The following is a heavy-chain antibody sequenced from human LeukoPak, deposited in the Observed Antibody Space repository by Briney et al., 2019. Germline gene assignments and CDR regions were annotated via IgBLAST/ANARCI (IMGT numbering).Heavy chain of an antibody. D-gene: IGHD2-2*01. V-gene: IGHV4-39*01. CDR2: IYYSGST. Sequence: KPSETLSLTCTVSGGSISSSSYYWGWIRQPPGKGLEWIGSIYYSGSTYYNPSLKSRVTISVDTSKNQFSLKLSSVTAADTAVYYCARHWDGDCSSTSCQLPSDYWGQGTLVTVSS. CDR3: ARHWDGDCSSTSCQLPSDY. J-gene: IGHJ4*02. CDR1: GGSISSSSYY.